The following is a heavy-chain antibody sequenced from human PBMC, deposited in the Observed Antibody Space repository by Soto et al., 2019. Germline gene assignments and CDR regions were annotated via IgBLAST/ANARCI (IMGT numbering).Heavy chain of an antibody. CDR1: GFTFDDYA. Sequence: GGSLRLSCAASGFTFDDYAMHWVRQAPGKGLEWVSGISWNSGSIGYADSVKGRFTISRDNAKNSLYLQMNSLRAEDTALYYCAKDLADGLAAAGREDYGMDVWGQGTTVTVSS. CDR2: ISWNSGSI. V-gene: IGHV3-9*01. CDR3: AKDLADGLAAAGREDYGMDV. D-gene: IGHD6-13*01. J-gene: IGHJ6*02.